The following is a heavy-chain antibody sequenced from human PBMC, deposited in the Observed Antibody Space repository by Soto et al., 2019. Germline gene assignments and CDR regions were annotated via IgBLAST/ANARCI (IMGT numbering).Heavy chain of an antibody. D-gene: IGHD2-15*01. CDR2: ISGSGTIT. Sequence: EVQLLESGGGLVQPGGSLRLSCAASGFPFSSRAMSWVRQAPGKGLEWVSAISGSGTITYYADSVNGRFTISRDTSKNTVYLQMNSLRADDTAVYYCAEWARYCSGADCRAWGQGTLVTVSS. V-gene: IGHV3-23*01. CDR3: AEWARYCSGADCRA. J-gene: IGHJ5*02. CDR1: GFPFSSRA.